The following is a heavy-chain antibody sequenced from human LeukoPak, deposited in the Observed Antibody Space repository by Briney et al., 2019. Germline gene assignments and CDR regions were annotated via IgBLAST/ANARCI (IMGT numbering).Heavy chain of an antibody. V-gene: IGHV1-69*13. CDR1: GGTFSSYA. CDR3: AKRSGYYNCFDY. CDR2: IIPIFGTA. J-gene: IGHJ4*02. D-gene: IGHD3-22*01. Sequence: ASVKVSCKASGGTFSSYAISWVRQAPGQGLEWMGGIIPIFGTANYAQKFQGRVTITADESTSTAYMELSSLRSEDTAVYYCAKRSGYYNCFDYWGQGTLVTVSS.